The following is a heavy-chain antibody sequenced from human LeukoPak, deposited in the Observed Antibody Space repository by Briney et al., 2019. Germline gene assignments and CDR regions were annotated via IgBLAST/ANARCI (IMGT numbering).Heavy chain of an antibody. CDR3: AREGYYYGSGSYWSYYYYGMDV. CDR1: GYTFTSYG. V-gene: IGHV1-18*04. D-gene: IGHD3-10*01. Sequence: ASVKVSCKASGYTFTSYGISWVRQAPGQGLEWMGWISAYNGNTNYAQELQGRVTMTTDTSTSTAYMELRSLRSDDTAVYYCAREGYYYGSGSYWSYYYYGMDVWGKGTTVTVSS. J-gene: IGHJ6*04. CDR2: ISAYNGNT.